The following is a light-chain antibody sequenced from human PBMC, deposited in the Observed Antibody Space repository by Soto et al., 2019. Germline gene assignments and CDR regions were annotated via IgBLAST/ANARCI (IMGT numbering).Light chain of an antibody. CDR1: SREVGGYNY. CDR3: SSYTSSTTLYV. Sequence: TSREVGGYNYVSWYQQHPGKAPKLMIYDVSNRPSGVSNRFSGSKSGNTASLTISGLQAEDEADYYCSSYTSSTTLYVFGTGTKVTVL. J-gene: IGLJ1*01. CDR2: DVS. V-gene: IGLV2-14*04.